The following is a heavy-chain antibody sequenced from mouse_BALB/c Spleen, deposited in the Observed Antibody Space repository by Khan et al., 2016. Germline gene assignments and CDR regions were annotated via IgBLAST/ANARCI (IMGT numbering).Heavy chain of an antibody. J-gene: IGHJ4*01. CDR2: ILPGSGST. V-gene: IGHV1-9*01. D-gene: IGHD1-1*01. CDR3: ARLVSVGGTIMDY. Sequence: QVQLQQSGAELMKPGASVKISCKATGYTFSSYWIEWVKQRPGHGLEWIGEILPGSGSTNYNEKFKGKATFTADTSSNTAYMQLSSLTSEESAVYYCARLVSVGGTIMDYWGQGTSVTVSS. CDR1: GYTFSSYW.